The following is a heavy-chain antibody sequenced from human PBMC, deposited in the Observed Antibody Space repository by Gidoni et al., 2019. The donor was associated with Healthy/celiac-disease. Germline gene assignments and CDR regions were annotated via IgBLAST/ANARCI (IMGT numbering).Heavy chain of an antibody. CDR2: IYYSGST. CDR3: ASSENPIAARPYYYYYMDV. CDR1: GGSISSSSYY. Sequence: QLQLQESGPGLVKPSETLSLTCTVSGGSISSSSYYWGWIRQPPGKGLEWIGSIYYSGSTYYNPSLKSRVTISVDTSKNQFSLKLSSVTAADTAVYFCASSENPIAARPYYYYYMDVWGKGTTVTVSS. V-gene: IGHV4-39*01. J-gene: IGHJ6*03. D-gene: IGHD6-6*01.